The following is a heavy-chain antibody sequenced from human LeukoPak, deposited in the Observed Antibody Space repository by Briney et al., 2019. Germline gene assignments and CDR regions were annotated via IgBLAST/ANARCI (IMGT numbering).Heavy chain of an antibody. Sequence: GGSLRLSCAASGFTFSSYEMNWVRQAPGKGLEWVSCISSTGSTIYYADSVKGRFTVSRDNAKNSLYLQMNSLRAEDTAVYYCARLGYNSGSEYFDYWGQGTLVTVSS. CDR2: ISSTGSTI. V-gene: IGHV3-48*03. CDR3: ARLGYNSGSEYFDY. J-gene: IGHJ4*02. D-gene: IGHD6-19*01. CDR1: GFTFSSYE.